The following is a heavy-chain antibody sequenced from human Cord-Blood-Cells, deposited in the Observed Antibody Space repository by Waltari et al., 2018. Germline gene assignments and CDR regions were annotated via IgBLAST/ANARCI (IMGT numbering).Heavy chain of an antibody. Sequence: QVQLQQWDAGLLKPSETLSLTCAVSGGSFSGYYWRWIRQPPGKGLEWIGEINHSGSTNYNPSLKSRVTISVDTSKNQFSLKLSSVTAADTAVYYCARGGAPNYYDSSGYYYRWGQGTLVTVSS. J-gene: IGHJ4*02. CDR1: GGSFSGYY. CDR3: ARGGAPNYYDSSGYYYR. V-gene: IGHV4-34*01. D-gene: IGHD3-22*01. CDR2: INHSGST.